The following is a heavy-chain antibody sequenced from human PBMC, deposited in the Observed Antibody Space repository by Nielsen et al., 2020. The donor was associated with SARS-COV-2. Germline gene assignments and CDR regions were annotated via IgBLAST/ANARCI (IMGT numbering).Heavy chain of an antibody. CDR2: IYYSGST. CDR1: GGSISSSSYY. CDR3: ARYRKIPASYYFDY. D-gene: IGHD1-26*01. Sequence: SETLSLTCTVSGGSISSSSYYWGWIRQPPGKGLEWIGYIYYSGSTNYNPSLKSRVTISVDTSKNQFSLKLSSVTAADTAVYYCARYRKIPASYYFDYWGQGTLVTVSS. V-gene: IGHV4-61*05. J-gene: IGHJ4*02.